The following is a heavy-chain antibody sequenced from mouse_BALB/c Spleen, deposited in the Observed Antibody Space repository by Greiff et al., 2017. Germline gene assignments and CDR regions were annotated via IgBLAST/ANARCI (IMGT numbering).Heavy chain of an antibody. V-gene: IGHV5-9-3*01. J-gene: IGHJ2*01. D-gene: IGHD2-4*01. CDR3: ARQEGMDYGGYFDY. Sequence: EVQGVESGGGLVKPGGSLKLSCAASGFTFSSYAMSWVRQTPEKRLEWVATISSGGSYTYYPDSVKGRFTISRDNAKNTLYLQMSSLRSEDTAMYYCARQEGMDYGGYFDYWGQGTTLTVSS. CDR1: GFTFSSYA. CDR2: ISSGGSYT.